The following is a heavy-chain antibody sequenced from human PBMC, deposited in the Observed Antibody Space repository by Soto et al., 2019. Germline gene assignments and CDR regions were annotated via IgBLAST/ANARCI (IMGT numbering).Heavy chain of an antibody. D-gene: IGHD7-27*01. V-gene: IGHV3-48*01. CDR2: ISSSSSVI. CDR3: ARDLSWGSNWYYYMDV. CDR1: GFILSDCA. Sequence: EVQLVESGGGLVQPGGSLRLSCATSGFILSDCAMNWVRQAPGKGLEWVSYISSSSSVIDYADSVKGRFTVSRDNARNSLYIQMNRLRAEDTDVYYCARDLSWGSNWYYYMDVWGKGTTVTVSS. J-gene: IGHJ6*03.